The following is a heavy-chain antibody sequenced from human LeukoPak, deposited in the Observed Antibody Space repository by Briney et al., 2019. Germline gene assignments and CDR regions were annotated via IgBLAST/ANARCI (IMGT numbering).Heavy chain of an antibody. CDR2: IYYSGST. CDR1: GGSISTFY. Sequence: SETLSLTCAVSGGSISTFYWSWIRQPPGKGLEWIGHIYYSGSTNYNPSLKSQVTMSVDTSKNQLSLMLSSVTPADTAVYYCARGGSRRWFDPWGQGLLVTVSS. CDR3: ARGGSRRWFDP. V-gene: IGHV4-59*01. D-gene: IGHD3-10*01. J-gene: IGHJ5*02.